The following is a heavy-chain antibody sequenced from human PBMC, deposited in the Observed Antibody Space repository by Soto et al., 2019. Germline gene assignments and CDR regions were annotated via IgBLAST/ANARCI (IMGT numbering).Heavy chain of an antibody. CDR1: GGTFSSYT. D-gene: IGHD4-17*01. CDR3: AVEGAAGDEGGMDV. CDR2: IIPILGIA. J-gene: IGHJ6*02. Sequence: QVQLVQSGAEVKKPGSSVKVSCKASGGTFSSYTISWVRQAPGQGLEWMGRIIPILGIANYAQKFQGRVTNAADKSTSTAYRELSSLGSEETAVYYCAVEGAAGDEGGMDVWGQGTTVTVSS. V-gene: IGHV1-69*02.